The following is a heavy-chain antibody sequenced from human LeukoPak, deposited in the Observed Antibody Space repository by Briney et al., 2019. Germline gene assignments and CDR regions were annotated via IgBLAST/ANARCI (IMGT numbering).Heavy chain of an antibody. J-gene: IGHJ6*02. D-gene: IGHD6-13*01. CDR1: GYTFTSYA. CDR3: ARVWQQLVLPQPPYYYYGMDV. Sequence: ASVKVSCKASGYTFTSYAMNWVRQAPGQGHEWMGWINTNTGNPTYAQGFTGRFVFSLDTSVSTAYLQISSLKAEDTAVYYCARVWQQLVLPQPPYYYYGMDVWGQGTTVTVSS. V-gene: IGHV7-4-1*02. CDR2: INTNTGNP.